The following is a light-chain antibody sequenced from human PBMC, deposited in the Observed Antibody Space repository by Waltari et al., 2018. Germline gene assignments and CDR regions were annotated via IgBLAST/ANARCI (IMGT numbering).Light chain of an antibody. V-gene: IGKV1-9*01. J-gene: IGKJ2*01. CDR3: QQLNSYPHT. CDR2: AAS. CDR1: QGIGSY. Sequence: DIQLTQSPSFLSASVGDRVTITCRASQGIGSYLAWYQQKPGTAPKLLIYAASTLQSGVPSRFSGSGSGTEFTLTISSLQPEDFATYYCQQLNSYPHTFGRGTKLEIK.